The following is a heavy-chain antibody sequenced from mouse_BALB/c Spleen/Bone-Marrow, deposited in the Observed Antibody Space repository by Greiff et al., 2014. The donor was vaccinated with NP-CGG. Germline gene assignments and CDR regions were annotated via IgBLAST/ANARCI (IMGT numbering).Heavy chain of an antibody. V-gene: IGHV14-3*02. CDR2: IDPANGNT. J-gene: IGHJ1*01. D-gene: IGHD1-1*01. CDR3: ARYDYGWYFYV. CDR1: GFNIKDTY. Sequence: AHVKQSGAELVKPGASVKLSCTASGFNIKDTYMHWVKQRPEQGLEWIGRIDPANGNTKYDPKFQGKATITADTSSNTAYLQLSSLTSEDTAVYYCARYDYGWYFYVWGAGTTVTVSS.